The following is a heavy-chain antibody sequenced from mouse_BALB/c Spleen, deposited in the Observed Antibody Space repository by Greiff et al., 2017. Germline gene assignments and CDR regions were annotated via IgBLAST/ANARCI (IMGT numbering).Heavy chain of an antibody. CDR3: TRTLRLRPFYAMDY. J-gene: IGHJ4*01. V-gene: IGHV6-6*02. CDR1: GFTFSNYW. D-gene: IGHD1-2*01. CDR2: IRLKSNNYAT. Sequence: EVKLVESGGGLVQPGGSMKLSCVASGFTFSNYWMNWVRQSPEKGLEWVAEIRLKSNNYATHYAESVKGRFTISRDDSKSSVYLQMNNLRAEDTGIYYCTRTLRLRPFYAMDYWGQGTSVTVSS.